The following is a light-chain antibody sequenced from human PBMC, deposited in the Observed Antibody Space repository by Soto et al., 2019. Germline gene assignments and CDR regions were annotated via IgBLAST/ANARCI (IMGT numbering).Light chain of an antibody. Sequence: EIVLTQSPGTLSLSPGERATLSCRDSQSVSSSYLAWYLQKPGQAPRRLIYDASSRATGIPDRFSGSGSGTDFTLTISRLEPEDFAVYYCQQYGSSLYTFGQGTKLEIK. CDR1: QSVSSSY. CDR3: QQYGSSLYT. CDR2: DAS. V-gene: IGKV3-20*01. J-gene: IGKJ2*01.